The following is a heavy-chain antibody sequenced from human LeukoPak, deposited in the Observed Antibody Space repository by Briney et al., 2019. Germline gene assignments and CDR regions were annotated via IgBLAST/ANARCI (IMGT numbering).Heavy chain of an antibody. J-gene: IGHJ3*02. CDR2: IYTSGST. CDR1: GGSISSGSYY. CDR3: ARVRGGYYDSSGYEDAFDI. Sequence: SETLSLTCTVSGGSISSGSYYWSWIRQPAGKGLEWIGRIYTSGSTNYNPSLKSRVTISVDTSKNQFSLKLSSVTAADTAVYYCARVRGGYYDSSGYEDAFDIWGQGTMVTVSS. D-gene: IGHD3-22*01. V-gene: IGHV4-61*02.